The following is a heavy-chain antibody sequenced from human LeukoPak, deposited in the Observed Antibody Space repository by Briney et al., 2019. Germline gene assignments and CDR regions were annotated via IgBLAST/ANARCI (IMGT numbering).Heavy chain of an antibody. CDR3: ARGYYDSSGYYNGNWFDP. CDR2: INPNSGGT. V-gene: IGHV1-2*02. D-gene: IGHD3-22*01. CDR1: GYTFTGYY. J-gene: IGHJ5*02. Sequence: ASVKASCKASGYTFTGYYMHWVRQAPGQGLEWVGWINPNSGGTNYAQKFQGRVTMTRDTSISTAYMELSRLRSDDTAVYYCARGYYDSSGYYNGNWFDPWGQGTLVTVSS.